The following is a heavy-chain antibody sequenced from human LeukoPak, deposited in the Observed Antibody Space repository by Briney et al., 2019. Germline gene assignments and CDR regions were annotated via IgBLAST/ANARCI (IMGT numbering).Heavy chain of an antibody. CDR2: INPSGGST. CDR1: GYTFTSYY. CDR3: AREGGETDAFDI. Sequence: ASVKVSCKAPGYTFTSYYVHWVRQAPGQGLEWMGIINPSGGSTSYAQKFQGRVTMTRDMSTSTVYMELSSLRSEDTAVYYCAREGGETDAFDIWGQGTMVTVSS. D-gene: IGHD3-16*01. J-gene: IGHJ3*02. V-gene: IGHV1-46*01.